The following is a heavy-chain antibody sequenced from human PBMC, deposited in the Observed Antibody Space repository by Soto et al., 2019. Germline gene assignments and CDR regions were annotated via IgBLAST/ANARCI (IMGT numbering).Heavy chain of an antibody. CDR3: AREYSSSWYSSYYYYMDV. Sequence: EVQLVESGGGLVKPGGSLRLSCAASGFTFSSYSMNWVRQAPGKGLEWVSSISSSSSYIYYADSVKGRFTISRDNAKNSLYLQMNSLRAEDTAVYYCAREYSSSWYSSYYYYMDVWGKGTTVTVSS. J-gene: IGHJ6*03. CDR2: ISSSSSYI. V-gene: IGHV3-21*01. CDR1: GFTFSSYS. D-gene: IGHD6-13*01.